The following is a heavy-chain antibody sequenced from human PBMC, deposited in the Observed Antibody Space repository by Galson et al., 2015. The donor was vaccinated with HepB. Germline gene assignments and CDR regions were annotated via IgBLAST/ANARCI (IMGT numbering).Heavy chain of an antibody. V-gene: IGHV3-30-3*01. J-gene: IGHJ4*02. CDR2: ISYDGSNK. CDR1: GFTFSSYA. CDR3: ATRDYYGSGGYFDY. Sequence: SLRLSCAASGFTFSSYAMHWVRQAPGKGLEWVAVISYDGSNKYYADSVKGRFTISRDNSKNTLYLQMNSLRAEDTALYYCATRDYYGSGGYFDYWGQGTLVTVSS. D-gene: IGHD3-10*01.